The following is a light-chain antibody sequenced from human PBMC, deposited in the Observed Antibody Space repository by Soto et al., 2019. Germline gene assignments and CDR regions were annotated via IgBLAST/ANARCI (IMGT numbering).Light chain of an antibody. Sequence: AIRMTHSPSSLSASTGDIVTITCRASQGISSYLAWYQQKPGKAPKLLIYAASTLQSGVPSRFSGSGSGTEFTLTIASLQPDDFATYYCQQYETFSGTFGPGTKVDIK. CDR2: AAS. CDR3: QQYETFSGT. CDR1: QGISSY. V-gene: IGKV1-8*01. J-gene: IGKJ1*01.